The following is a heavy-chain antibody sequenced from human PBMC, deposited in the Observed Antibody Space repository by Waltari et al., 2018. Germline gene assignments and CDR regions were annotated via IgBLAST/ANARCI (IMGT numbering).Heavy chain of an antibody. V-gene: IGHV3-13*01. D-gene: IGHD6-19*01. CDR1: GFTFSRYD. Sequence: EVQLVESGGGLVQPGGSLRLSCAASGFTFSRYDMHWIRQAQGKGLEWVSAIGTAGDTYYPGSVKGRFTISRENAKNSLYLQMNSLRAGDTAVYYCARLNSSGWYDGPFFDYWGQGTLVTVSS. CDR3: ARLNSSGWYDGPFFDY. CDR2: IGTAGDT. J-gene: IGHJ4*02.